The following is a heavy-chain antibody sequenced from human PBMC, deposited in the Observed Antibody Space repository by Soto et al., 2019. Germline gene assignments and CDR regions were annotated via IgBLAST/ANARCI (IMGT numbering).Heavy chain of an antibody. CDR1: GGSFSGYY. CDR3: ARDYPDIVLMVYASRGWFDP. D-gene: IGHD2-8*01. CDR2: INHSGST. V-gene: IGHV4-34*01. Sequence: PSETLSLTCAVYGGSFSGYYWSWIRQPPGKGLEWIGEINHSGSTNYNPSLKSRVTISVDTSKNQFSLKLRSVTAADTAVYYCARDYPDIVLMVYASRGWFDPWGQGTMVTVSS. J-gene: IGHJ5*02.